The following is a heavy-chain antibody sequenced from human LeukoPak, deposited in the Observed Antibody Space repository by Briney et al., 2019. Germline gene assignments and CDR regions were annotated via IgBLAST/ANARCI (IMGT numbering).Heavy chain of an antibody. CDR1: GGSISSSGYY. Sequence: PSVTLSLTCTVSGGSISSSGYYWSWIRQHPGKGLEWIGYIYYSGTTYYNPSLKSRFIISVDTSKNRFSLRLSSVTAADTAVYYCARVVPDSYYYDSSGFHWGQGTLVTVSS. J-gene: IGHJ1*01. CDR2: IYYSGTT. D-gene: IGHD3-22*01. V-gene: IGHV4-31*03. CDR3: ARVVPDSYYYDSSGFH.